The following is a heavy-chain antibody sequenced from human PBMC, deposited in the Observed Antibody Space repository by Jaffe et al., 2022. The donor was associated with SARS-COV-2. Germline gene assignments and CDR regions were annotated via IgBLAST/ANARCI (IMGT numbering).Heavy chain of an antibody. D-gene: IGHD4-4*01. V-gene: IGHV5-51*01. CDR3: ARHVPEGSVTTREYGMDV. CDR2: IYPGDSDT. Sequence: EVQLVQSGAEVKKPGESLKISCKGSGYSFTSYWIGWVRQMPGKGLEWMGIIYPGDSDTRYSPSFQGQVTISADKSISTAYLQWSSLKASDTAMYYCARHVPEGSVTTREYGMDVWGQGTTVTVSS. CDR1: GYSFTSYW. J-gene: IGHJ6*02.